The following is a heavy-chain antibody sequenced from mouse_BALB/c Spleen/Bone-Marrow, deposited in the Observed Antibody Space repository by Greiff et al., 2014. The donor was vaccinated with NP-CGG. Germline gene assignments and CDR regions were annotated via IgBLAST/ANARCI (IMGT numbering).Heavy chain of an antibody. J-gene: IGHJ4*01. V-gene: IGHV1-87*01. CDR3: ARSEGNYAMDY. CDR2: IYPGDGDT. CDR1: GYTFTSYW. Sequence: VQLQQSGAELARPGASVKLSCKASGYTFTSYWMQWVKQRPGQGLEWIGAIYPGDGDTRYTQKFKGKATLTAGKSSSTAYMQISSLASEDSAVYYCARSEGNYAMDYWGQGTSVTVSS.